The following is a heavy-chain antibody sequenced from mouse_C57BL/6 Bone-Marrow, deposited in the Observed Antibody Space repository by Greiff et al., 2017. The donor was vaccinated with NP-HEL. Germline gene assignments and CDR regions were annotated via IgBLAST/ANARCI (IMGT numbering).Heavy chain of an antibody. D-gene: IGHD2-3*01. CDR3: ARHYDGYYSYYAMDY. V-gene: IGHV2-6-1*01. CDR1: GFSLTSYG. Sequence: QVQLQQSGPGLVAPSQCLSITCTVSGFSLTSYGVHWVRQPPGKGLEWLVVIWSDGSTTYNSALKSRLSISKDNSKSQVFLKMNSLQTDDTAMYYCARHYDGYYSYYAMDYWGQGTSVTVSS. CDR2: IWSDGST. J-gene: IGHJ4*01.